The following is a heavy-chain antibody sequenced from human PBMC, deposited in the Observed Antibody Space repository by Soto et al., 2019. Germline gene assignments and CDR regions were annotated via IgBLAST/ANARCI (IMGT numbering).Heavy chain of an antibody. D-gene: IGHD2-21*02. CDR2: NIPIFGTA. CDR1: GGTFSSYA. Sequence: QVQLVQSGAEVKKPGSSVKVSCKASGGTFSSYAISWVRQAPGQGLEWMGGNIPIFGTANYAQKFQGRVTITADKSTSTAYMELSSLRSEDTAVYYCARTEVVTAIQAYYGMDVWGQGTTVTVSS. V-gene: IGHV1-69*06. CDR3: ARTEVVTAIQAYYGMDV. J-gene: IGHJ6*02.